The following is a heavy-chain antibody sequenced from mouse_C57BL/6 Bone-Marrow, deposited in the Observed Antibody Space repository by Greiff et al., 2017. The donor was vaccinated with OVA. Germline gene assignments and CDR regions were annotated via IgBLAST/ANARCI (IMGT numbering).Heavy chain of an antibody. D-gene: IGHD1-1*01. CDR3: ARRGSKDY. CDR2: INPGSGGT. CDR1: GYAFTNYL. J-gene: IGHJ2*01. V-gene: IGHV1-54*01. Sequence: VQLQQSGAELVRPGTSVKVSCKASGYAFTNYLIEWVKQRPGQGLEWIGVINPGSGGTNYNEKFKGKATLTVDKSSSTAYMQLSSLTSEDSAVYYCARRGSKDYWGQGTTLTVSS.